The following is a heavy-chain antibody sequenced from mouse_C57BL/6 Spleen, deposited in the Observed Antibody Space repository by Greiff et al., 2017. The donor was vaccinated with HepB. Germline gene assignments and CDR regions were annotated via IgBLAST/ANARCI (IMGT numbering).Heavy chain of an antibody. D-gene: IGHD1-1*01. J-gene: IGHJ1*03. CDR3: ARPYYGSSYDYFDV. Sequence: EVQLVESGGGLVKPGGSLKLSCAASGFTFSDYGMHWVRQAPEKGLEWVAYISSGSSTIYYADTVKGRFTISRDNAKNTLFLQMTSLRSEDTAMYYCARPYYGSSYDYFDVWGTGTTVTVSS. CDR1: GFTFSDYG. V-gene: IGHV5-17*01. CDR2: ISSGSSTI.